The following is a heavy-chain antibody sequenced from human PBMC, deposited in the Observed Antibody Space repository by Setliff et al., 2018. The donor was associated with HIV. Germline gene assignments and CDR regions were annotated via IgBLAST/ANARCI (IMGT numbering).Heavy chain of an antibody. CDR1: GGSISNYF. Sequence: ASETLSLTCNVSGGSISNYFWIWIRQPPGKGLEWIGSIYYSGSTYYKPSLKSRVTISVDTSKNQFSLKLSSVTAADTAVYYCARQGQLGSEWGQGTLVTVSS. CDR2: IYYSGST. V-gene: IGHV4-59*05. J-gene: IGHJ4*02. D-gene: IGHD1-1*01. CDR3: ARQGQLGSE.